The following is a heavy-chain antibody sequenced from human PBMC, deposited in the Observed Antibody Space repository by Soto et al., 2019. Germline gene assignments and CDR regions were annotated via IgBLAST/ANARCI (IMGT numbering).Heavy chain of an antibody. CDR2: ISGSGGST. CDR1: GFTFSSYA. V-gene: IGHV3-23*01. D-gene: IGHD3-3*01. Sequence: EVQLLESGGGLVQPGGSLRLSCAASGFTFSSYAMSWVRQAPGKGLEWVSAISGSGGSTYYADSVKGRFTISRDNSKNTRYLQMNSLRAEDTAVYYCAKPDFWSGYYGPFDYWGQGTLVTVSS. J-gene: IGHJ4*02. CDR3: AKPDFWSGYYGPFDY.